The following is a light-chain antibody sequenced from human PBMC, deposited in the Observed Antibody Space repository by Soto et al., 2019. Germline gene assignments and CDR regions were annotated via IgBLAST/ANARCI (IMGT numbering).Light chain of an antibody. J-gene: IGKJ1*01. Sequence: DIQMTQSPSSLSASVGDSVTITCRTSQHVDRYLSWYQQIPGRAPKLLIYSASSLVSGVPPRFRGSASGTEFTLSISSLQREHFATYFCQQRSNIPWTFGQATKVDSK. CDR1: QHVDRY. V-gene: IGKV1-39*01. CDR2: SAS. CDR3: QQRSNIPWT.